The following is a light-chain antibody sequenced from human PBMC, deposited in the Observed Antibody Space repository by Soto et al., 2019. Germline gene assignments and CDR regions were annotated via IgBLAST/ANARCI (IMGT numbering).Light chain of an antibody. J-gene: IGLJ1*01. CDR3: SSYTSSSTPLGV. V-gene: IGLV2-14*01. CDR2: DVS. Sequence: QSALTQPASVSGSPGQSITISCTGTSSDVGGYNYVSWYQQHPGKAPKLMIYDVSNRPSGVSNRFSGSKSGNTASLTISGLQAEDEFDYYCSSYTSSSTPLGVFGTGTNVNV. CDR1: SSDVGGYNY.